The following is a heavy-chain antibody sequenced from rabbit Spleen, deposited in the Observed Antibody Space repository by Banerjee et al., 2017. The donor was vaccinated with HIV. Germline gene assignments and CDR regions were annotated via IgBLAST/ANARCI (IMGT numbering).Heavy chain of an antibody. J-gene: IGHJ4*01. Sequence: QEQLEDSGAGLVKPEGSLTLTCKASGFSFSTSYYMCWVRQAPGKGLEFIACIYADSSGSTLYASWAKGRFIMSRTSSTKVTLQMTSLTAADTATCFCARDLVGVIGWNFNLWGPGTLVTVS. CDR3: ARDLVGVIGWNFNL. CDR2: IYADSSGST. CDR1: GFSFSTSYY. D-gene: IGHD1-1*01. V-gene: IGHV1S45*01.